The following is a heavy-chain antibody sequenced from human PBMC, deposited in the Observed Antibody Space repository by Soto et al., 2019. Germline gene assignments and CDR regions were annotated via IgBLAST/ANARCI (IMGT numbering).Heavy chain of an antibody. D-gene: IGHD2-15*01. CDR1: GYTFTSYG. CDR2: MNPNSGNT. Sequence: GASVKVSCKASGYTFTSYGISWGRQATGQGLEWMGWMNPNSGNTGYAQKFQGRVTMTRNTSISTAYMELSSLRPEDTAVYYCARAGYCSGGSCWRLDPWGQGTLVSVPS. V-gene: IGHV1-8*02. J-gene: IGHJ5*02. CDR3: ARAGYCSGGSCWRLDP.